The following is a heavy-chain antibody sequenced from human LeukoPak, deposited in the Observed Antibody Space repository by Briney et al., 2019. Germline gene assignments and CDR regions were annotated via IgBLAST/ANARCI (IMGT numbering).Heavy chain of an antibody. CDR3: AKDMRYSSGSFDY. J-gene: IGHJ4*02. D-gene: IGHD6-19*01. Sequence: HSGGSLRLSCAASGFTFDDYAMHWVRQAPGKGLEWVSGISWNSGSIGYADSVEGRFTISRDNAKNSLYLQMNSLRAEDTALYYCAKDMRYSSGSFDYWGQGTLVTVSS. CDR1: GFTFDDYA. CDR2: ISWNSGSI. V-gene: IGHV3-9*01.